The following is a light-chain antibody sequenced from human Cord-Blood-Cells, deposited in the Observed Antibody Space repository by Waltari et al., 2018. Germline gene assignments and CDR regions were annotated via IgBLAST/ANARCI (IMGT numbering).Light chain of an antibody. CDR3: QRRSDWPPLT. Sequence: VLTQSTATLSLSPGERATLPCRVSQSVSSYLAWYQQNTGQAPRLLIYDASNRATGIPARFSGSGSGTDFTLTISSREPEDFAVDYCQRRSDWPPLTFGGGTKVEIK. J-gene: IGKJ4*01. CDR1: QSVSSY. CDR2: DAS. V-gene: IGKV3-11*01.